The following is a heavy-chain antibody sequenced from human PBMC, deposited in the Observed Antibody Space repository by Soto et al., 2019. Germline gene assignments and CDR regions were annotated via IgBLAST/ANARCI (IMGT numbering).Heavy chain of an antibody. CDR1: GLSFSDSG. CDR2: IRTKSNHYAT. CDR3: TRLHFIVEPGINY. D-gene: IGHD6-13*01. J-gene: IGHJ4*02. Sequence: GGSLRLSCAASGLSFSDSGIHWVRQASGKGLEWVGRIRTKSNHYATAYAASVKGRFTISRDVSRNTAYLQMNSLETEDTAVYYCTRLHFIVEPGINYWGQGTLVTVSS. V-gene: IGHV3-73*01.